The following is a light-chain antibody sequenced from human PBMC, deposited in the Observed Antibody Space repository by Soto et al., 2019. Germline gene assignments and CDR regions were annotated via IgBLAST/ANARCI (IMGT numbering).Light chain of an antibody. J-gene: IGLJ1*01. CDR2: AVS. V-gene: IGLV2-14*01. CDR3: SSYTSDSYYV. CDR1: SSDVGLYDY. Sequence: QSTRTHPASVSWSPGHSITISCTGTSSDVGLYDYVSWYQQHPGKAPQLMIYAVSNRPSGVSNRFSASKSGNTASLFISGLQAEEEADYYCSSYTSDSYYVFGSGTKVTVL.